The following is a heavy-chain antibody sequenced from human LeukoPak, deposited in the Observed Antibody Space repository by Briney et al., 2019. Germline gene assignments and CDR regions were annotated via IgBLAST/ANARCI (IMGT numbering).Heavy chain of an antibody. CDR1: GFTFSSYS. CDR3: TREGPNDAFDV. CDR2: ISSSSGYI. V-gene: IGHV3-21*01. J-gene: IGHJ3*01. Sequence: PGGSLRLSCEMSGFTFSSYSMDWVRQAPGEGLEWVSSISSSSGYIYYADSVKGRFTISRDNAKNSLFLLMNALRADDTAVYYCTREGPNDAFDVWGQGTMVTVSS.